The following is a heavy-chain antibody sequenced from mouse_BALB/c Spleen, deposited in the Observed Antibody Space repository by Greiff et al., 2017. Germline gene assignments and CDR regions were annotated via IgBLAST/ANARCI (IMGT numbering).Heavy chain of an antibody. J-gene: IGHJ4*01. CDR2: IYPGNSDT. D-gene: IGHD2-1*01. CDR3: TRVLYYGNYGYAMDY. V-gene: IGHV1-5*01. Sequence: VQLKQSGTVLARPGASVKMSCKASGYTFTSYWMHWVKQRPGQGLEWIGAIYPGNSDTSYNQKFKGKAKLTAVTSTSTAYMELSSLTNEDSAVYYCTRVLYYGNYGYAMDYWGQGTSVTVSS. CDR1: GYTFTSYW.